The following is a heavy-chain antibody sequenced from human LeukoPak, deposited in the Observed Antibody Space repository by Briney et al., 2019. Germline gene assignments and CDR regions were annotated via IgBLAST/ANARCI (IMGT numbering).Heavy chain of an antibody. V-gene: IGHV3-48*03. J-gene: IGHJ6*03. CDR2: ISSSGSTI. D-gene: IGHD2-15*01. Sequence: GSLRLSCAASGFTFSSYEMNWVRQAPGKGLEWVSYISSSGSTIYYADSVKGRFTISRDNAKNSLYLQMNSLRAEDTAVYYCARARISKDIVVVVAATRYYMDVWGKGTTVTVSS. CDR3: ARARISKDIVVVVAATRYYMDV. CDR1: GFTFSSYE.